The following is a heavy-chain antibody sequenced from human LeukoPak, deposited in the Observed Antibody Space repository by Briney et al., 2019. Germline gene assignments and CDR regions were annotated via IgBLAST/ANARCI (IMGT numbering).Heavy chain of an antibody. CDR1: GGTFSSYA. CDR2: IIPIFGTA. D-gene: IGHD1-26*01. CDR3: ARDRYSGSCDAFDI. V-gene: IGHV1-69*13. Sequence: SVKVSCKASGGTFSSYAISWVRQAPGQGLEWMGGIIPIFGTANYAQKFQGRVTITADESTSTAYMELSSLRSEDTAVYYCARDRYSGSCDAFDIWGQGTMVTVSS. J-gene: IGHJ3*02.